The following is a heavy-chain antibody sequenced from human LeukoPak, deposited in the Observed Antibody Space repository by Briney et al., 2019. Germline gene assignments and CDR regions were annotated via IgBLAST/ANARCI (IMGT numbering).Heavy chain of an antibody. Sequence: GASVKVSCKASGYTFTSYDINWVRQATGQGLEWMGWMNPNSGNTGYAQKFQGRVTITADKSTSTAYMELSSLRSEDTAVYYCAREGPGDRYFDYWGQGTLVTVSS. CDR3: AREGPGDRYFDY. J-gene: IGHJ4*02. D-gene: IGHD7-27*01. CDR1: GYTFTSYD. CDR2: MNPNSGNT. V-gene: IGHV1-8*01.